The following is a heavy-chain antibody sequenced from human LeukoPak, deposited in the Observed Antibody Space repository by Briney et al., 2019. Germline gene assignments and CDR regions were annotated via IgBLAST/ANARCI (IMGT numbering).Heavy chain of an antibody. CDR3: ARAGHCSGGSCYFSPFAFDI. CDR2: IYHSGST. V-gene: IGHV4-30-2*01. J-gene: IGHJ3*02. Sequence: SETLSLTCTVSGGSVSSGSYYWSWTRQPPGKGLEWIGYIYHSGSTYYNPSLKSRVTVSVDRSKNQFSLKLSSVTAADTAVYYCARAGHCSGGSCYFSPFAFDIWGQGTMVTVSS. CDR1: GGSVSSGSYY. D-gene: IGHD2-15*01.